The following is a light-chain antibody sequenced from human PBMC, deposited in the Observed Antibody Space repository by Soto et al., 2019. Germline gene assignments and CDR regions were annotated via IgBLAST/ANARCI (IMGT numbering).Light chain of an antibody. CDR3: QQRSNWPIT. V-gene: IGKV3-15*01. Sequence: EIVMTQSPATLSVSPGERATLSCGASQSVSSNLAWYQQKPGQAPRLLIYGASTRATNIPARFSGSGSGTDFTLTISSLEPEDFALYYCQQRSNWPITFGQGTRLEIK. CDR1: QSVSSN. J-gene: IGKJ5*01. CDR2: GAS.